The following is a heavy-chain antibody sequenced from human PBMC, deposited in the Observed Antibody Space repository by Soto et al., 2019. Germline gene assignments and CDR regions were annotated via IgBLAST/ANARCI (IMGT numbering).Heavy chain of an antibody. V-gene: IGHV1-18*01. D-gene: IGHD6-13*01. Sequence: ASVKVSCKASGYTFTSYGISWVRQAPGQGLEWMGWISAYNSNTNYAQKLQGRVTMTTDTSTSTAYMELRSLRSDDTAVYYCARDILAAVGISAYNWFDPWGQGTLVTVSS. J-gene: IGHJ5*02. CDR3: ARDILAAVGISAYNWFDP. CDR2: ISAYNSNT. CDR1: GYTFTSYG.